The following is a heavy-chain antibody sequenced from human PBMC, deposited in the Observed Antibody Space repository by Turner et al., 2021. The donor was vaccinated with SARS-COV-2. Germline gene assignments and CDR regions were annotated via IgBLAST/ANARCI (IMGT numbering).Heavy chain of an antibody. CDR1: GFTFSSYG. CDR3: AKTDTAMVPYNWFDP. J-gene: IGHJ5*02. V-gene: IGHV3-23*01. Sequence: EVPLLESGGGLVQPGGSLRPSCAASGFTFSSYGMSWVRQAPGKGLEWVSASSGSGGSTYYADSVKGRFTISRDNSKNTLYLQMNSLRAEDTAVYYCAKTDTAMVPYNWFDPWGQGTLVTVSS. CDR2: SSGSGGST. D-gene: IGHD5-18*01.